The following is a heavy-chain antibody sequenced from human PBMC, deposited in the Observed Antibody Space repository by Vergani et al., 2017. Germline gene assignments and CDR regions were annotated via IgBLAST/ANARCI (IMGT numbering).Heavy chain of an antibody. V-gene: IGHV1-46*01. CDR1: GYTFTSYY. CDR2: INPSGGST. J-gene: IGHJ2*01. D-gene: IGHD3-16*01. Sequence: QVQLVQSGAEVKKPGASVKVSCKASGYTFTSYYMHWVRQAPGQGLEWMGIINPSGGSTSYAQKFQGRVTMTRDTSTSTVYMELSSLRSEDTAVYYCAAKLITGRPRDWYFDLWGRGTLVTVSS. CDR3: AAKLITGRPRDWYFDL.